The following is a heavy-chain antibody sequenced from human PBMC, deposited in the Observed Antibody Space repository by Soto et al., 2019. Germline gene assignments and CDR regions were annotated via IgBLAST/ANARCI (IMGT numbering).Heavy chain of an antibody. J-gene: IGHJ4*02. Sequence: QVQLVQSGAEVKKPGASVKVSCKASGYTFASDRISRVRQAPGQGLEWMGWISAYNGNTYHARKLQGRVTMTTDTSTSTAYMELRSLRSDDTAVYYCARDVGYGLIDYWGQGTLVTVSS. CDR1: GYTFASDR. CDR2: ISAYNGNT. D-gene: IGHD5-18*01. CDR3: ARDVGYGLIDY. V-gene: IGHV1-18*01.